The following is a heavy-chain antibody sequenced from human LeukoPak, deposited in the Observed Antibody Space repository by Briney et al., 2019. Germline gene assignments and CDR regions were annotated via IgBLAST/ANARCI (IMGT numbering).Heavy chain of an antibody. V-gene: IGHV4-39*07. CDR3: ARNIAARRNAFDI. CDR2: IYHSGST. CDR1: GGSIRSSSYY. J-gene: IGHJ3*02. D-gene: IGHD6-6*01. Sequence: SETLSLTCTVSGGSIRSSSYYWGWIRQPPGRGLEWIASIYHSGSTYYNPSLRSRVTISVDTSKNQFSLKLSSVTAADTAVYYCARNIAARRNAFDIWGQGTMVTVSS.